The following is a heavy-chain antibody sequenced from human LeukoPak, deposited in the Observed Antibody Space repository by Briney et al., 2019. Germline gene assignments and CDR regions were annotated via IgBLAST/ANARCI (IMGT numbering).Heavy chain of an antibody. J-gene: IGHJ4*02. CDR1: GGSISWTRYY. CDR3: ARSRRDGYCSGGSCYELDY. Sequence: SETLSLTCTVSGGSISWTRYYWGWIRQPPGKGLEWIGSFSYSANSYYNPSLKSRVTISVDTSKNQFSLKLSSVTAADTAVYYCARSRRDGYCSGGSCYELDYWGQGTLVTVSS. D-gene: IGHD2-15*01. V-gene: IGHV4-39*07. CDR2: FSYSANS.